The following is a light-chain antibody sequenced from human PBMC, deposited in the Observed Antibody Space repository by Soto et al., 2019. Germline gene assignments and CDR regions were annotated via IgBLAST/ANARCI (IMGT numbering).Light chain of an antibody. Sequence: DIPMTQSPSTLSASVGDRVTITCRASQSISSWLAWYQQKPGKAPKLLIYKASSLESGVPSRFSGSGSGTEFTLTISSLQPDDFATYYCQQYNSHPTTFGQGTKVEIK. CDR3: QQYNSHPTT. CDR2: KAS. CDR1: QSISSW. J-gene: IGKJ1*01. V-gene: IGKV1-5*03.